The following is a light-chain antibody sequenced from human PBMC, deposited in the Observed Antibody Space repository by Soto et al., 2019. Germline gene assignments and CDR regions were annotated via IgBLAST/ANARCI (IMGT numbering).Light chain of an antibody. J-gene: IGLJ1*01. CDR3: AAWDDSLRGYV. CDR2: GNT. CDR1: SSNIGRNY. V-gene: IGLV1-47*02. Sequence: QSVLSQPPSASGTPGQRVTISCSGSSSNIGRNYIYWYQQLPGTAPKLLIYGNTQRPSGVPDLFSGSKSGTSVSLAISGLRSEDEADYYCAAWDDSLRGYVFGTGTKLTVL.